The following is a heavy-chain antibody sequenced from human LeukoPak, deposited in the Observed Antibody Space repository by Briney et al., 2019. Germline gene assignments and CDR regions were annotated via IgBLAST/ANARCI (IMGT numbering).Heavy chain of an antibody. V-gene: IGHV4-31*03. J-gene: IGHJ4*02. CDR2: IYYSGST. Sequence: PSETLSLTCTVSGGSISSSSYYWSWIRQHPGTGLEWIGYIYYSGSTYYNPSLKSRVTISVDTSKNQFSLKLSSVTAADTAVYYCAAGIAVAGRFDYWGQGTLVTVSS. CDR1: GGSISSSSYY. CDR3: AAGIAVAGRFDY. D-gene: IGHD6-19*01.